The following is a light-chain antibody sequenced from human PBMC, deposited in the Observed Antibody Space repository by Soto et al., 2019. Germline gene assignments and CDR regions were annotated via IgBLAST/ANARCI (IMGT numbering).Light chain of an antibody. V-gene: IGKV3-20*01. CDR1: QSVDSSF. J-gene: IGKJ1*01. CDR2: ATS. CDR3: HQYGRLPRT. Sequence: EIVLTQSPGTLSLSPGERATLSCRASQSVDSSFLAWYQHKPGQSPRLLLYATSSRGAGIPDRFSASGSGTDFTLTIRRLEPEDSALYSCHQYGRLPRTFGQGTQVEVK.